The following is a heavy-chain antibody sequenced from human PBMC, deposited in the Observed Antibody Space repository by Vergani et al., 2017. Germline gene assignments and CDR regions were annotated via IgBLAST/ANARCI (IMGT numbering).Heavy chain of an antibody. V-gene: IGHV4-34*01. CDR1: GGSFTSYH. J-gene: IGHJ6*03. CDR2: IDHTGRP. CDR3: ARVNTETNGQLYYYNYMDV. D-gene: IGHD4-11*01. Sequence: QVQLQQWGGGLLKPSETLSLTCVVNGGSFTSYHWTWIRQSPGEGLEWVGDIDHTGRPDYNPSLKSRLTMSVDKSRHQFSLTLNSVTATDTAIYFCARVNTETNGQLYYYNYMDVWGQGTAVTVS.